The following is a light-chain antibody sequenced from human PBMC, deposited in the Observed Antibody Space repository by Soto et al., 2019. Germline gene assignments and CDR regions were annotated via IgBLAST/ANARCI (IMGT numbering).Light chain of an antibody. CDR1: QAINNN. V-gene: IGKV3-15*01. CDR3: QQHDDWPPWT. Sequence: EIEMTQSPATLSVSPGERATLSCRACQAINNNLAWYQQRPGQAPRLLIFAASTRAPGIPARFGGSGSGTEFTLIISSLQAEYFAVYYFQQHDDWPPWTFGQGSRVDIK. J-gene: IGKJ1*01. CDR2: AAS.